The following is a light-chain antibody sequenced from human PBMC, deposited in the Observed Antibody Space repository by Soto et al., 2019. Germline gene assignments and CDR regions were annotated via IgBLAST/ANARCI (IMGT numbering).Light chain of an antibody. CDR2: KAS. CDR1: QSISSW. V-gene: IGKV1-5*03. CDR3: QQTSNPPLT. J-gene: IGKJ4*01. Sequence: CSLSATVGDIVTITCRASQSISSWLAWYQQKPGKAPKLLIYKASSLESGVPSRFSSSGSGTDFTLTINSLQREDFATYYCQQTSNPPLTSGGGTMADI.